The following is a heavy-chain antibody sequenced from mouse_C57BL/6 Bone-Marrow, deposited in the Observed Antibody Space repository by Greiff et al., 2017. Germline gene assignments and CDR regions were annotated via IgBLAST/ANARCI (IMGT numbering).Heavy chain of an antibody. J-gene: IGHJ4*01. CDR3: ARWEYYYAMDY. V-gene: IGHV1-63*01. CDR1: GYTFTNYW. D-gene: IGHD4-1*01. CDR2: IYPGGGYT. Sequence: QVQLKQSGAELVRPGTSVKMSCKASGYTFTNYWIGWAKQRPGHGLEWIGDIYPGGGYTNYNEKFKGKATLTADKSSSTAYMQFSSLTSEDSAIYYCARWEYYYAMDYWGQGTSVTVSS.